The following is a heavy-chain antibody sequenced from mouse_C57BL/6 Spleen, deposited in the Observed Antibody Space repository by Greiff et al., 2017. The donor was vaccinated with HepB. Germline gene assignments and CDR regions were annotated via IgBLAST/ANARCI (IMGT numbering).Heavy chain of an antibody. Sequence: VQLQQSGPELVKPGDSVKISCKASGYSFTGYYMNWVKQSPEKSLEWIGEINPSTGGTTYNQKFKAKATLTVDKSSSTAYMHLKSLTSEHSAVYYCARSRIYSCSSSYFYYSFQGTTLTVSS. V-gene: IGHV1-42*01. CDR1: GYSFTGYY. CDR2: INPSTGGT. CDR3: ARSRIYSCSSSYFYY. D-gene: IGHD1-1*01. J-gene: IGHJ2*01.